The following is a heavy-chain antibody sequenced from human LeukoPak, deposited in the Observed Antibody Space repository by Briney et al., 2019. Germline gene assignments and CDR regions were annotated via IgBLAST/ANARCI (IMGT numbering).Heavy chain of an antibody. V-gene: IGHV3-72*01. J-gene: IGHJ4*02. CDR3: ARWDSAVTGYY. CDR2: TRNKANSYTT. D-gene: IGHD3-9*01. CDR1: GFTVSTNY. Sequence: PGGSLRLSCAASGFTVSTNYMSWVRQAPGKGLEWIGRTRNKANSYTTEYAASVKGRFTISRDDSKNSLYLQMNSLKTEDTAVYYCARWDSAVTGYYWGQGTLVTVSS.